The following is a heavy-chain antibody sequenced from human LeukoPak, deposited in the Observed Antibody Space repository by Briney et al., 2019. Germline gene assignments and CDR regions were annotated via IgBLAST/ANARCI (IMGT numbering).Heavy chain of an antibody. J-gene: IGHJ4*02. D-gene: IGHD3-10*01. CDR1: GFTFSRYG. V-gene: IGHV3-30*03. CDR2: ISYDGSNK. Sequence: GRSLRLSCAASGFTFSRYGMHWVRQAPGKGLEWVAVISYDGSNKYYADSVKGRFTISRDNSKNTLYLQMNSLRAEDTAVYYCARGRRELKYGPDYWGQGTLVTVSS. CDR3: ARGRRELKYGPDY.